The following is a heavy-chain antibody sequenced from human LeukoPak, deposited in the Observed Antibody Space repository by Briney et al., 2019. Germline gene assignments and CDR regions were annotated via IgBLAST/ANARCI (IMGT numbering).Heavy chain of an antibody. V-gene: IGHV3-72*01. CDR1: GFTFSDHY. J-gene: IGHJ4*02. D-gene: IGHD3-10*01. CDR2: IRNKANRYST. Sequence: QPGGSLKLSCAASGFTFSDHYMDWVRQAPGKGLEWVARIRNKANRYSTEYAASVKGRFIISRDDSKNSLYLQMNSLKTEDTAVYYCARDNIGSYDYWGQGTRVTVSS. CDR3: ARDNIGSYDY.